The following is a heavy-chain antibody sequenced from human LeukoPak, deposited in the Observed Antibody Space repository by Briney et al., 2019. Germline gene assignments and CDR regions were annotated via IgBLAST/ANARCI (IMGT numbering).Heavy chain of an antibody. CDR2: ISSSSSYI. D-gene: IGHD3-22*01. Sequence: GGSLRLSCAASGFTFSSYSMNWVRQAPGKGLEWVSSISSSSSYIYYADSVKGRFTISRDNAKNSLYLQMNSLRAEDTAVYYCARDLPHYYYYSSGTFDYWGQGTLVTVSS. CDR1: GFTFSSYS. CDR3: ARDLPHYYYYSSGTFDY. V-gene: IGHV3-21*01. J-gene: IGHJ4*02.